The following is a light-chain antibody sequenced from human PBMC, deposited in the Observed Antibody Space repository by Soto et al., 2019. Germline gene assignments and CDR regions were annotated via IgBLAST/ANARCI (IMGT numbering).Light chain of an antibody. CDR1: SGHSTYA. CDR3: HTWGTGIQLYV. Sequence: QSVLTQSPSASASLGASVKLTCTLSSGHSTYAIAWHQQQPEKGPRYLMKLNSDGSHSKGDGIPDRFSGSSSGAERYLTISSLQSEDEADYYCHTWGTGIQLYVFGTGTKLTVL. J-gene: IGLJ1*01. V-gene: IGLV4-69*01. CDR2: LNSDGSH.